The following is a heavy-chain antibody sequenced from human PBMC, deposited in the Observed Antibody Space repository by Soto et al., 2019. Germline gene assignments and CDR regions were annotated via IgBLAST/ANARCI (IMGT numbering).Heavy chain of an antibody. Sequence: SETLSLTCAVYGGSFSGYYWSWIRQPPGKGLEWIGEINHSGSTNYNPSLKSRVTISVDTSKNQFSLKLSSVTAADTAVYYCATPGGDSSGYYYGMDVWGQGTTVTVSS. CDR2: INHSGST. J-gene: IGHJ6*02. V-gene: IGHV4-34*01. CDR1: GGSFSGYY. CDR3: ATPGGDSSGYYYGMDV. D-gene: IGHD3-22*01.